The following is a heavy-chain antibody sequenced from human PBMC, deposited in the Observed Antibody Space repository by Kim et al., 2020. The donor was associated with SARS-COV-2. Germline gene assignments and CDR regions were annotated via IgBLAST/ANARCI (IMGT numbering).Heavy chain of an antibody. Sequence: SETLSLTCAVYGGSFSGYSWNWIRQPPRKGLEWIGEINHNGRTNYNPSPRSRVTISADTSKNQFSLRVTSVTAADTAVYYCARGRAVLTFWGRGTLVTVST. D-gene: IGHD6-19*01. V-gene: IGHV4-34*01. CDR3: ARGRAVLTF. CDR2: INHNGRT. CDR1: GGSFSGYS. J-gene: IGHJ4*02.